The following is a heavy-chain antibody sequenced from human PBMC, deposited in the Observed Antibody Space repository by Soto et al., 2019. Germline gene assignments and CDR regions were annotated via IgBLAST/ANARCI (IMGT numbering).Heavy chain of an antibody. J-gene: IGHJ5*02. CDR1: GYTFTSYA. V-gene: IGHV7-4-1*01. CDR2: INTNTGNP. CDR3: ARGRCSGGSCYSLDDWFDP. Sequence: GASVKVSCKASGYTFTSYAMNWVRQAPGQGLEWMGWINTNTGNPTYAQGFTGRFVFSLDTSVSTAYLQICSLKAEDTAVYYCARGRCSGGSCYSLDDWFDPWGQGTLVTVPS. D-gene: IGHD2-15*01.